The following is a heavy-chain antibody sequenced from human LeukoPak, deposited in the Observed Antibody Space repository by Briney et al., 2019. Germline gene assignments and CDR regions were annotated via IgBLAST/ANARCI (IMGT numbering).Heavy chain of an antibody. V-gene: IGHV4-38-2*01. CDR3: ARGGRCSCTSCYKSWFDP. D-gene: IGHD2-2*02. Sequence: SETLSLTCAVSGYSISSGYYWGWIRQPPGKGLEWIGSIYHSGSTYYNPSLKSRVTISVDTSKNQFSLKLSCVTAADTAVYYCARGGRCSCTSCYKSWFDPWGQGTLVTVSS. CDR1: GYSISSGYY. CDR2: IYHSGST. J-gene: IGHJ5*02.